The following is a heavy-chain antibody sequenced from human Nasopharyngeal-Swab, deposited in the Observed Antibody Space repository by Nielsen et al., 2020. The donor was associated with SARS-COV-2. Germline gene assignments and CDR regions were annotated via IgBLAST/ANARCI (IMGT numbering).Heavy chain of an antibody. CDR2: IYHTGRT. D-gene: IGHD4-17*01. J-gene: IGHJ4*02. V-gene: IGHV4-30-2*01. CDR3: AGYGEQRLDY. Sequence: LSLTCTVSGGSVNTASYYWSWIRQPPGKGLEWIGYIYHTGRTYYNPSLKSRVSISVDRSKSQFSLKLSSVTAADTAVYYCAGYGEQRLDYWGQGTLVTVSS. CDR1: GGSVNTASYY.